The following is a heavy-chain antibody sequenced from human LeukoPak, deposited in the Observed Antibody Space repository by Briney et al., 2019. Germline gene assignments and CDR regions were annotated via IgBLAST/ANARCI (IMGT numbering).Heavy chain of an antibody. J-gene: IGHJ6*02. V-gene: IGHV3-11*01. CDR1: GFTFSDYY. CDR2: ISSSGSTI. CDR3: ARLPAAFYYYYGMDV. D-gene: IGHD2-2*01. Sequence: GGSLRLSCAASGFTFSDYYMSWIRQAPGKGLEWVSYISSSGSTIYYADSVKGRFTISRDNAKNSLYLQMNSLRAEDTAVYYCARLPAAFYYYYGMDVWGQGTTVTVSS.